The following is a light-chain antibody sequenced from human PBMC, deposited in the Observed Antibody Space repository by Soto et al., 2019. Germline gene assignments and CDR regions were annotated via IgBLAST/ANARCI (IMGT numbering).Light chain of an antibody. V-gene: IGKV3-15*01. J-gene: IGKJ4*01. CDR2: GAS. CDR3: QQYNDYPPA. Sequence: ETVMTQSPVTLSLSAGERATLSCRASQSISSRLVWYQQKPGQAPKLLIYGASTRATGIPARFRGSGSGTEFTLTIDSLQSEDFAVYYCQQYNDYPPAFGGGTKVEIK. CDR1: QSISSR.